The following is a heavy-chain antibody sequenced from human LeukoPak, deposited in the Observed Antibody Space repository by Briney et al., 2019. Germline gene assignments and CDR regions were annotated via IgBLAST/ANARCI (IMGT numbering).Heavy chain of an antibody. CDR2: INTNTGNP. V-gene: IGHV7-4-1*02. D-gene: IGHD3-10*01. Sequence: GASVKVSCKASGYTFTSYAMNWVRQAPGQGLEWMGWINTNTGNPTYAQGFTGRFVFSLDTSVSTAYLQISSLKAEDTAVYYCARVGSYITMVRGLSRWFDPWGQGTLVTVSS. CDR1: GYTFTSYA. J-gene: IGHJ5*02. CDR3: ARVGSYITMVRGLSRWFDP.